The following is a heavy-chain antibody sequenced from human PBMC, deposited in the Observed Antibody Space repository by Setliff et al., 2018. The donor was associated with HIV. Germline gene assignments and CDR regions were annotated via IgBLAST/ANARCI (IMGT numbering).Heavy chain of an antibody. D-gene: IGHD3-9*01. J-gene: IGHJ6*02. Sequence: GGSLRLSCAASGLTFSTSWMQWVRQSPGEGLLWVARLNPEANYIHYADSVKGRFTISRDNAKNTLYLQMNSLRTEDTAVYYCVRDTFDGRSFYGWDVWGQGTTVTVSS. CDR3: VRDTFDGRSFYGWDV. CDR2: LNPEANYI. CDR1: GLTFSTSW. V-gene: IGHV3-74*01.